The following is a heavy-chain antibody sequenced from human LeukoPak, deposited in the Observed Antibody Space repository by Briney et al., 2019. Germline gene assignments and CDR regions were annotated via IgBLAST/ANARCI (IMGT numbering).Heavy chain of an antibody. CDR1: GFTFSSYW. D-gene: IGHD3-3*01. J-gene: IGHJ3*02. CDR2: IKQDGSEK. V-gene: IGHV3-7*01. CDR3: ARRAHPLYDFWSGYFPGDAFDI. Sequence: GGSLRLSCAASGFTFSSYWMSWVRQAPGKGLEWVANIKQDGSEKYYVDSVKGRFTISRDNAKNSLYLQMNSLRAEDTAVYYCARRAHPLYDFWSGYFPGDAFDIWGQGTMVTVSS.